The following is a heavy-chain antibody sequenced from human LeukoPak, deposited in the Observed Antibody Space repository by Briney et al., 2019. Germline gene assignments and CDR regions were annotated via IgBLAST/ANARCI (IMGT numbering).Heavy chain of an antibody. Sequence: GGSLRLSCAASGFTFNNYAMHWVRQAPGKGLEYVSGISSNGVATYYANSVKGRFTISRDNSKNTLHLQMNSLRAEDTAVYYCATHGSAHYYMDVWGKGTTVTISS. V-gene: IGHV3-64*04. CDR1: GFTFNNYA. CDR3: ATHGSAHYYMDV. D-gene: IGHD2-2*03. CDR2: ISSNGVAT. J-gene: IGHJ6*03.